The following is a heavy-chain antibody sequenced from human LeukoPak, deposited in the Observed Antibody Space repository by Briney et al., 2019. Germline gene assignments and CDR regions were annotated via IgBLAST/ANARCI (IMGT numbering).Heavy chain of an antibody. Sequence: SETLSLTCTVSGGSISSYYWSWIRQAPGKGLEWIGYIYYSGSTNYNPSLKSRVTISVDTSKNQFSLKLSSVTAADTAVYYCARALRRNIGSGWYRLDYWGQGTLVTVSS. CDR1: GGSISSYY. J-gene: IGHJ4*02. D-gene: IGHD6-19*01. CDR2: IYYSGST. CDR3: ARALRRNIGSGWYRLDY. V-gene: IGHV4-59*01.